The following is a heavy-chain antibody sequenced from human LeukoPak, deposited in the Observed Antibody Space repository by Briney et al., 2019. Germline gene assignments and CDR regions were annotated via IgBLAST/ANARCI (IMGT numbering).Heavy chain of an antibody. D-gene: IGHD6-6*01. Sequence: SETXSLTCAVYGGSFSGYYWSWIRQPPGKGREWIGEINHSGSNNYNPSLKSRVTISVDTSKNQFALKRSSVPAADTAVYYCARGWYSSSYSFDYWGQGTLVTVSS. V-gene: IGHV4-34*01. CDR3: ARGWYSSSYSFDY. CDR1: GGSFSGYY. CDR2: INHSGSN. J-gene: IGHJ4*02.